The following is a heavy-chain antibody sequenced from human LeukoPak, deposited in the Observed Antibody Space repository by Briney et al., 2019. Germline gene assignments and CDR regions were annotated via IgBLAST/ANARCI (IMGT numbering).Heavy chain of an antibody. CDR3: AKESRVLLWFGEFHF. V-gene: IGHV3-33*06. CDR1: VFTFSSYG. CDR2: IWYDGSNK. Sequence: GGSLRLSCAASVFTFSSYGMHWVRQAQGKGLEWVAVIWYDGSNKYYADSVKGRFTISRDNSKNTLYLQMNSLRAEDTAVYYCAKESRVLLWFGEFHFWGQGTLVTVSS. J-gene: IGHJ4*02. D-gene: IGHD3-10*01.